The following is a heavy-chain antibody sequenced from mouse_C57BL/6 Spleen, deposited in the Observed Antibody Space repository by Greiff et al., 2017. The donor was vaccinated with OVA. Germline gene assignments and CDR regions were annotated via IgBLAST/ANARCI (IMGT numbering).Heavy chain of an antibody. D-gene: IGHD2-3*01. J-gene: IGHJ3*01. Sequence: QVQLQQPGAELVKPGASVKMSCKASGYTFTSYWITWVKQRPGQGLEWIGDIYPGSGSTNYNEKFKSKATLTVDTSSSTAYMQLSSLTSEDSAVYYCARSGIYDGYPAWFAYWGQGTLVTVSA. CDR1: GYTFTSYW. V-gene: IGHV1-55*01. CDR3: ARSGIYDGYPAWFAY. CDR2: IYPGSGST.